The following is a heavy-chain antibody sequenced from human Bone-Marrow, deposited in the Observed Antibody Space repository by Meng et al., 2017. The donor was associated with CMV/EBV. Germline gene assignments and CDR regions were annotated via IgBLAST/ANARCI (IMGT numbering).Heavy chain of an antibody. D-gene: IGHD5-12*01. J-gene: IGHJ5*02. Sequence: SVKVSCKASGFTFTSSAVQWVRQARGQRLEWIGWIVVGSGNTNYAQKFQERVTITRDMSTSTAYMELSSLRSEDTAVYYCAADPADSGYNSKSWGQRKVVVASS. V-gene: IGHV1-58*01. CDR1: GFTFTSSA. CDR3: AADPADSGYNSKS. CDR2: IVVGSGNT.